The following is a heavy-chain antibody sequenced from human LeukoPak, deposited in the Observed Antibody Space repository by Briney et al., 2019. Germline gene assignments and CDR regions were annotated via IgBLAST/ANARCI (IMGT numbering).Heavy chain of an antibody. Sequence: SETLSLTCGVSGVSFSTYYWSWIRQSPEKGLEWIVEVNHSGYTNYNPSLKSRVTISVDTSKNQFSLKLSSVTAADTAVYYCARQLYGSDHWGQGTLVTVSS. CDR1: GVSFSTYY. J-gene: IGHJ4*02. CDR2: VNHSGYT. V-gene: IGHV4-34*01. D-gene: IGHD4-17*01. CDR3: ARQLYGSDH.